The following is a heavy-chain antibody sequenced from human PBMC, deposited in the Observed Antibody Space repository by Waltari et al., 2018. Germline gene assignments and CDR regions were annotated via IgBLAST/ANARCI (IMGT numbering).Heavy chain of an antibody. Sequence: EVQLLESGGTIVQPGGSLKVACAASGLNFGSSWMHWVRQTPGKGLMGDSDMNYEGTQTKYADSVRGRFTISRDNAKSTLYLQMTDLRAEDTAVYFCVRARWDYLYFDTWGQGTLVTVSS. CDR1: GLNFGSSW. V-gene: IGHV3-74*01. CDR3: VRARWDYLYFDT. CDR2: MNYEGTQT. D-gene: IGHD1-26*01. J-gene: IGHJ5*02.